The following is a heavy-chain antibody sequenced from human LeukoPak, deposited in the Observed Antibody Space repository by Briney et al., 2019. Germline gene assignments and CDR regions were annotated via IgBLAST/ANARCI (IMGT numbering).Heavy chain of an antibody. V-gene: IGHV4-39*07. CDR1: GGSISSNNYY. Sequence: SETLSLTCTVSGGSISSNNYYWGWIRQPPGKGLEWIGRIYTSGSTNYNPSLKSRVTMSVDTSKNQFSLKLSSVTAADTAVYYCARDRSSRTTVTTRYFDLWGRGTLVTVSS. CDR2: IYTSGST. D-gene: IGHD4-17*01. CDR3: ARDRSSRTTVTTRYFDL. J-gene: IGHJ2*01.